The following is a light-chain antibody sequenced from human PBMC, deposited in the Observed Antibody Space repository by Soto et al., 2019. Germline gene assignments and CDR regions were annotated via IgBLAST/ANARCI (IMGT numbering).Light chain of an antibody. V-gene: IGKV1-6*01. J-gene: IGKJ1*01. CDR1: QGIRND. CDR2: AAS. CDR3: LQDYNYPPT. Sequence: AIQMTQSPSSLSASVGDRVTITCRASQGIRNDLGWFQQKPGKAPKLLVYAASSLQSGVPSRFSGSGSGTDFTLTISSLQPEDFATYYGLQDYNYPPTFGQGTKVEIK.